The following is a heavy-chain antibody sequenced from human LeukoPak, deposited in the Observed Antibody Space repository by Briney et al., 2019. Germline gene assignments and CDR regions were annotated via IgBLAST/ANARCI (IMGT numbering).Heavy chain of an antibody. CDR3: ARGGYLEPYDILTGSPPYFDY. V-gene: IGHV4-34*01. J-gene: IGHJ4*02. D-gene: IGHD3-9*01. CDR1: GGSFSGYY. Sequence: PSETLSLTCAVYGGSFSGYYWSWIRQPPGKGLEWIGEINHSGRTNYNPSLKSRVTISVDTSKNQFSLKLSSVTAADTAVYYCARGGYLEPYDILTGSPPYFDYWGQGTLVTVSS. CDR2: INHSGRT.